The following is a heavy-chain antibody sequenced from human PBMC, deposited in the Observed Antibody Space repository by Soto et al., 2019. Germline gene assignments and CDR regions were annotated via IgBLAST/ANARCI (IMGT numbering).Heavy chain of an antibody. CDR3: ARRTGDREDY. D-gene: IGHD7-27*01. J-gene: IGHJ4*02. Sequence: HITLKESGPPLVKPTQTLTLTCTFSGFSLSTGGVGVAWIRQPPGKALEYLALIYWDDDRRYSPSLKRRLTITKDPSKNQVVLTMTNMDPVDTATYYCARRTGDREDYWGQGTLVTVSS. CDR2: IYWDDDR. V-gene: IGHV2-5*02. CDR1: GFSLSTGGVG.